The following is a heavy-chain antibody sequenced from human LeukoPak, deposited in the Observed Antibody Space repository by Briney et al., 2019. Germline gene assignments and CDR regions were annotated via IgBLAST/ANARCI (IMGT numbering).Heavy chain of an antibody. J-gene: IGHJ4*02. CDR2: MNPNSGNT. Sequence: ASVKVSFKASGYTFTSCDINWGRQATGQGLEWMGWMNPNSGNTGYAQKFQGRVTMTRNTSISTAYVELSSLRSEDTGVYYCARAGGYCGRISCPYYFDYWGQGSLVAVSS. V-gene: IGHV1-8*02. D-gene: IGHD2-15*01. CDR1: GYTFTSCD. CDR3: ARAGGYCGRISCPYYFDY.